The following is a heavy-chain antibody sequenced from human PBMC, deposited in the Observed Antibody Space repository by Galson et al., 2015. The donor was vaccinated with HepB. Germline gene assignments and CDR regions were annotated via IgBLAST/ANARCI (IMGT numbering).Heavy chain of an antibody. CDR3: ARGRRDTAVAAPAAVLLDY. D-gene: IGHD6-19*01. J-gene: IGHJ4*02. V-gene: IGHV1-8*01. Sequence: GYTFSSYDINWVRQATGQRLEWMGWMNPNSGNTGYAQKFQGRVTMTRNTSISTAYMELSSLTSEDTAVYYCARGRRDTAVAAPAAVLLDYWGQGILVTVSS. CDR1: GYTFSSYD. CDR2: MNPNSGNT.